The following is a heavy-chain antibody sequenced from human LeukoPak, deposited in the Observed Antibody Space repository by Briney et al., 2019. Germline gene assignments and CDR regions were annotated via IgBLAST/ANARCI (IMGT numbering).Heavy chain of an antibody. V-gene: IGHV4-39*01. CDR2: IYYSGST. CDR1: GGSISSSSYY. D-gene: IGHD3-3*01. J-gene: IGHJ4*02. Sequence: SGTLSLTCTVSGGSISSSSYYWGWIRQPPGKGLEWIGSIYYSGSTYYNPSLKSRVTISVDTSKNQFSLRLSSVTAADTAVYYCARHNDFWSGSDYWGQGTLVTVSS. CDR3: ARHNDFWSGSDY.